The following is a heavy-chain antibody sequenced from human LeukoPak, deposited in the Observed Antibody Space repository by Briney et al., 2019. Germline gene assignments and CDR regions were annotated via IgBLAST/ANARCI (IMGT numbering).Heavy chain of an antibody. CDR1: GYTFTGYY. J-gene: IGHJ4*02. V-gene: IGHV1-2*02. D-gene: IGHD3-3*01. Sequence: ASVKVSCKASGYTFTGYYMHWVRQAPGQGLEWMGWINPNSGGTNYAQKFQGRVTMTRDTSISTAYMELSRLRSDDTAVYYCARSSITIFGTDYWGQGTLVTVSS. CDR2: INPNSGGT. CDR3: ARSSITIFGTDY.